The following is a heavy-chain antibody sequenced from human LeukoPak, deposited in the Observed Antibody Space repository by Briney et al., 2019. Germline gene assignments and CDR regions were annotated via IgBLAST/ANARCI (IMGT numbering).Heavy chain of an antibody. V-gene: IGHV6-1*01. CDR2: TYYRSKWYN. D-gene: IGHD6-19*01. CDR1: GDSVSSKSAA. Sequence: SQTLSLTCAISGDSVSSKSAAWHWLRQSPSRGLEWLGRTYYRSKWYNDYAVSVKSRITINPDTSKNQFSLHLNSVTPEDTAMYYCARENSRGRFDYWGQGTLVTVSS. J-gene: IGHJ4*02. CDR3: ARENSRGRFDY.